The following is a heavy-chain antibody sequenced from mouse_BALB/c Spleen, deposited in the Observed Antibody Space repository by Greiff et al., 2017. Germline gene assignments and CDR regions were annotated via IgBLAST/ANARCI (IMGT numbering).Heavy chain of an antibody. Sequence: VQLKESGPGLVKPSQSLSLTCTVTGYSITSDYAWNWIRQFPGNKLEWMGYISYSGSTSYNPSLKSRISITRDTSKNQFFLQLNSVTTEDTATYYCARGDYGSSYDFDYWGQGTTLTVSS. D-gene: IGHD1-1*01. J-gene: IGHJ2*01. CDR3: ARGDYGSSYDFDY. V-gene: IGHV3-2*02. CDR2: ISYSGST. CDR1: GYSITSDYA.